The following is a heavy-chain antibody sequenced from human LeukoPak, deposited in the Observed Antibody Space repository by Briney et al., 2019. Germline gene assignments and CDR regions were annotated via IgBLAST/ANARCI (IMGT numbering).Heavy chain of an antibody. Sequence: SETLSLTCTVSGGSINSSSYYWGWIRQHPGKGLEWIGYIYYSGSTYYNPSLKSRVTISVDTSKNQFSLKLSSVTAADTAVYYCARDLRYGDFPPYYYYGMDVWGQGTTVTVSS. CDR1: GGSINSSSYY. J-gene: IGHJ6*02. CDR2: IYYSGST. V-gene: IGHV4-31*03. CDR3: ARDLRYGDFPPYYYYGMDV. D-gene: IGHD4-17*01.